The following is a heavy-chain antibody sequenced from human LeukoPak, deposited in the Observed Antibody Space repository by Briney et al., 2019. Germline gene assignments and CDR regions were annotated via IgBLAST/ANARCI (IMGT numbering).Heavy chain of an antibody. CDR1: GGSISSGGYY. V-gene: IGHV4-31*03. J-gene: IGHJ4*02. D-gene: IGHD5-24*01. CDR3: ARGDGYNSNPDY. CDR2: TYYSGST. Sequence: SETLSLTCTVSGGSISSGGYYWSWIRQHPGKGLEWIGYTYYSGSTYYNPSLKSRVTISVDTSKNQFSLKLSSGTAADTAVYYCARGDGYNSNPDYWGQGTLVTVSS.